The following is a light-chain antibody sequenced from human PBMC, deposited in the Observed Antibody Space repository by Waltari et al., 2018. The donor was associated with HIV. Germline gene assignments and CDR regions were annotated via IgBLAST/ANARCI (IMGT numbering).Light chain of an antibody. CDR1: QSISSW. CDR2: KAS. J-gene: IGKJ1*01. V-gene: IGKV1-5*03. CDR3: LQYDTYSRT. Sequence: DIQMTQSPSTLSASVGDRVTITCRASQSISSWLDWYQQKPGKAPKLLIYKASNLESGVPSRFSGSGSGTEFTLTISGLQPDDFATYYCLQYDTYSRTFGQGTRVEIK.